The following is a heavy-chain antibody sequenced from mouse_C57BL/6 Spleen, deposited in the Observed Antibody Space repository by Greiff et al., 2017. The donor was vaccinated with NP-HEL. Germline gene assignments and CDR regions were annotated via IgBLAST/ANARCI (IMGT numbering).Heavy chain of an antibody. J-gene: IGHJ2*01. Sequence: QVQLQQPGAELVKPGASVKLSCKASGYTFTSYWMHWVKQRPGQGLEWIGMIHPNSGSTNSNEKFKSKATLTVDKSSSTAYMQLSSLTSEDSAVYYCARRDYGYFDYWGQGTTLTVSS. D-gene: IGHD2-4*01. CDR2: IHPNSGST. CDR3: ARRDYGYFDY. V-gene: IGHV1-64*01. CDR1: GYTFTSYW.